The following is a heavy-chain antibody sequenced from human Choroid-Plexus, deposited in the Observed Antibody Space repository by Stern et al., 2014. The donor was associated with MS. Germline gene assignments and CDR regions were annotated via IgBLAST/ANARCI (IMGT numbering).Heavy chain of an antibody. D-gene: IGHD2/OR15-2a*01. V-gene: IGHV3-30*18. CDR2: VSYDGSNK. CDR3: AKDRQYLTYFFDH. CDR1: GFTFGSCA. J-gene: IGHJ5*02. Sequence: QDQLMQSGGGVVQPGRPLRLSCVASGFTFGSCAMHWVRQAPGKGLEWVAGVSYDGSNKYYADSVKGRFTISRDNSQNTLYMQKSSLRPEDTAVYYCAKDRQYLTYFFDHWGQGSLVTVSS.